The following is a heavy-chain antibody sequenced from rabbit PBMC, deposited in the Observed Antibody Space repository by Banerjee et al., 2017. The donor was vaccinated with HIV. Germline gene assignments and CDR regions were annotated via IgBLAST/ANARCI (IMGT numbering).Heavy chain of an antibody. CDR1: GFDFSGYYR. CDR2: IYTTSGST. V-gene: IGHV1S43*01. Sequence: QQQLKETGGGLVQPGGSLTLSCKPSGFDFSGYYRMCWVRQAPGRGLELIACIYTTSGSTWYASWVNGRFTISRSTSLNTVDLKMTSLTAADTATYFCARAGVYAGSSSYTGFDFNLWGQGTLVTVS. J-gene: IGHJ4*01. CDR3: ARAGVYAGSSSYTGFDFNL. D-gene: IGHD8-1*01.